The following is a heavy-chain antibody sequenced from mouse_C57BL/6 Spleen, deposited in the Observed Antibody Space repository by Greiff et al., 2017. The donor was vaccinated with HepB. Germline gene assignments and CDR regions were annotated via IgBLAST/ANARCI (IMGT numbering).Heavy chain of an antibody. J-gene: IGHJ4*01. Sequence: EVKVEESGGGLVKPGGSLKLSCAASGFTFSDYGMHWVRQAPEKGLEWVAYISSGSSTIYYADTVKGRFTISRDNAKNTLFLQMTSLRSEDTAMYYCARPGNYAMDYWGQGTSVTVSS. CDR3: ARPGNYAMDY. V-gene: IGHV5-17*01. CDR2: ISSGSSTI. CDR1: GFTFSDYG.